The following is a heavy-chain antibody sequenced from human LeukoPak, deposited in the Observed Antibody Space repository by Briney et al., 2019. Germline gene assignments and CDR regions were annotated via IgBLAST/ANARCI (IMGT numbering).Heavy chain of an antibody. Sequence: SVKVSCKASGGTFSSYAISWVRQAPGQGLEWMGGIIPIFGTANYARKFQGRVTITADESTSTAYMELSSLRSEDTAVYYCARGPAVAGTTEYFQHWGQGTLVTVSS. CDR1: GGTFSSYA. D-gene: IGHD6-19*01. J-gene: IGHJ1*01. CDR2: IIPIFGTA. V-gene: IGHV1-69*13. CDR3: ARGPAVAGTTEYFQH.